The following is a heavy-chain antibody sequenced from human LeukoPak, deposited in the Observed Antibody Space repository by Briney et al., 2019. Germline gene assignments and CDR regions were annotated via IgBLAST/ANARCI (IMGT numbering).Heavy chain of an antibody. J-gene: IGHJ4*02. D-gene: IGHD1-26*01. CDR3: ARSKGIVGATSRGLDY. CDR2: INTNTGNP. V-gene: IGHV7-4-1*02. CDR1: GYTFTSYA. Sequence: ASVKVSCKASGYTFTSYAMNWVRQAPGQGLEWMGWINTNTGNPTYAQGFTGRFVFSLDTSVSTAYLQISSLKAEDTAVYYCARSKGIVGATSRGLDYWGQGTLVTVSS.